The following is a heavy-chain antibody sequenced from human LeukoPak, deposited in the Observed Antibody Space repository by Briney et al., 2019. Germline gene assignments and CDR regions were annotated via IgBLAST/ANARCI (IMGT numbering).Heavy chain of an antibody. Sequence: GGSLRLSCAASGFTFRSYDMHWVRQATGKGLEWVVGIGTAGEIYYPGSVKGRFTISRENAKNSLYLQMNSLRAGDTAVYYCARAAYSSTWYSRYFDLWGRGTLVTVSS. J-gene: IGHJ2*01. CDR2: IGTAGEI. D-gene: IGHD6-13*01. CDR3: ARAAYSSTWYSRYFDL. V-gene: IGHV3-13*01. CDR1: GFTFRSYD.